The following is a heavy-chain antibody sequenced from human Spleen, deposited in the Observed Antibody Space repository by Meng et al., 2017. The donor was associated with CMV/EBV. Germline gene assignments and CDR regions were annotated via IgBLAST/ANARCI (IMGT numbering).Heavy chain of an antibody. CDR2: IRFDGSDK. CDR1: SYG. J-gene: IGHJ4*02. V-gene: IGHV3-30*02. Sequence: SYGMHWVRQAPGKGLEWVAFIRFDGSDKYYAESVKGRFTNSRGNSKNTLFLQMSSLRSEDTALYFCAKDKASCSKWRCTSETQPDSWGQGTLVTVSS. CDR3: AKDKASCSKWRCTSETQPDS. D-gene: IGHD2-2*01.